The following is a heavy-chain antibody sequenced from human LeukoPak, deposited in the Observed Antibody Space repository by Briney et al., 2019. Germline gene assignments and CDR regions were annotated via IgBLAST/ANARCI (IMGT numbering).Heavy chain of an antibody. CDR1: GFTFDAYA. Sequence: GGSLRLSCAASGFTFDAYAMHWVRQAPGKGLEWVSGISWNGGGMGYAVSVKGRFTISRDNAKNSLYLQMNSLRDEDTALYYCAKDFGLRLGELSLNYWGQGTLVTVSS. V-gene: IGHV3-9*01. CDR3: AKDFGLRLGELSLNY. CDR2: ISWNGGGM. J-gene: IGHJ4*02. D-gene: IGHD3-16*02.